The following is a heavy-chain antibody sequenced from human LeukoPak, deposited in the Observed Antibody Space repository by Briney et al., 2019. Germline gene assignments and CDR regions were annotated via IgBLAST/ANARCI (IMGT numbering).Heavy chain of an antibody. D-gene: IGHD3-22*01. J-gene: IGHJ4*02. CDR1: GFTFTSYA. CDR2: ISGSDRSA. Sequence: PGASLTLSCAASGFTFTSYAMSWVRQAPGKGLEWVSTISGSDRSAYSADSVKGRFIISRDNSKNTLYLQMNSLRAEDTAVYYCAKDSKAFYDSSGSFDYWGQGTLVTVSS. V-gene: IGHV3-23*01. CDR3: AKDSKAFYDSSGSFDY.